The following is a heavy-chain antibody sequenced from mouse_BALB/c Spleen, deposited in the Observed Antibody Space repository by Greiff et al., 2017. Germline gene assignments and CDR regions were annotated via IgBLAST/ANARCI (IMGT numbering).Heavy chain of an antibody. CDR2: IWSGGST. J-gene: IGHJ1*01. Sequence: VKLVESGPGLVQPSQTLSITCTASGFSLTSYGVHWVRQSPGTGLEWLGVIWSGGSTDYNAAFISRLSISTNNSKSQVFFKMNSLQADDTARYYCARNWGYFDVWGAGTTVTVSS. CDR1: GFSLTSYG. CDR3: ARNWGYFDV. V-gene: IGHV2-4-1*01.